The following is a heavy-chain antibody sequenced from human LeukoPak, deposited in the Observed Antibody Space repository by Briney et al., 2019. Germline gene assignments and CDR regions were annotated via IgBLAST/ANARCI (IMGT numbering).Heavy chain of an antibody. J-gene: IGHJ5*02. CDR1: IGSISSYY. CDR3: ARATTGESCFWFDP. D-gene: IGHD3-16*01. Sequence: SETLSLTCTVYIGSISSYYWSWIRQPPGKGLVWIGYIYYTGRTNYNPSLRRRVTISEDTSKNHFSLKLSSLTAVDTAVYYCARATTGESCFWFDPWGQGGLVTVCS. CDR2: IYYTGRT. V-gene: IGHV4-59*01.